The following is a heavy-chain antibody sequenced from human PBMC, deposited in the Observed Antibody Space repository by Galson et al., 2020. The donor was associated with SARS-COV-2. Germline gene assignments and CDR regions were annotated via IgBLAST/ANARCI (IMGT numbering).Heavy chain of an antibody. CDR1: GGSISSHY. V-gene: IGHV4-59*11. J-gene: IGHJ6*03. CDR2: IYSAGST. Sequence: SETLSLTCTVSGGSISSHYWSWIRQSPGKGLELIGYIYSAGSTNYNPSLKSRVTISVDTSKTQFSLNLSSVTAADTAVYYWARTGVVSANYYYYYFDVWGKGTTVTGSS. CDR3: ARTGVVSANYYYYYFDV. D-gene: IGHD2-15*01.